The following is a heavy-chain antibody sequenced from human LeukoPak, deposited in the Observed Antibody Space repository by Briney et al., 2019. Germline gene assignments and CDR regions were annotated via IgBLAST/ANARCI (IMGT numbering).Heavy chain of an antibody. CDR2: INPYNGHT. J-gene: IGHJ6*03. CDR3: ARGPEYYYGSGSYAYYYYYMDV. V-gene: IGHV1-18*01. D-gene: IGHD3-10*01. Sequence: ASVKVSCKASGYTFTSYGISWVRQAPGQGLEWMGWINPYNGHTNYAERLQGRVTMTTDTSTSTAYMELRSLRSDDTAVYYCARGPEYYYGSGSYAYYYYYMDVWGKGTTVTISS. CDR1: GYTFTSYG.